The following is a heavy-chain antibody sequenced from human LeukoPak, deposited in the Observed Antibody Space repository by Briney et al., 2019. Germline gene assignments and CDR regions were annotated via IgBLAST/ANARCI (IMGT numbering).Heavy chain of an antibody. CDR3: ARPTYYYDSSGSGLDAFDI. J-gene: IGHJ3*02. V-gene: IGHV5-51*01. D-gene: IGHD3-22*01. CDR1: GYIFTSYW. CDR2: IYPGDSDT. Sequence: GESLKISCKGSGYIFTSYWIGWVRQMPGKGLEWMGIIYPGDSDTRYSPSFQGQVTISADKSISTAYLQWSSLKASDTAMYYCARPTYYYDSSGSGLDAFDIWGQGTMVTVSS.